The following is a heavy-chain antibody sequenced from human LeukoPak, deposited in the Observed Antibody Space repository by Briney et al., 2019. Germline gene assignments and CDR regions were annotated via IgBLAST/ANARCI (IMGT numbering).Heavy chain of an antibody. Sequence: ASVKVSRKASGGTFSSYAISWVRQAPGQGLEWMGRIIPILGIANYAQKFQGRVTITADKSTSTAYMELSSLRSEDTAVYYCAGGSVDDILTGYYNDDNWGQGTLVTVSS. J-gene: IGHJ4*02. CDR2: IIPILGIA. CDR3: AGGSVDDILTGYYNDDN. V-gene: IGHV1-69*04. CDR1: GGTFSSYA. D-gene: IGHD3-9*01.